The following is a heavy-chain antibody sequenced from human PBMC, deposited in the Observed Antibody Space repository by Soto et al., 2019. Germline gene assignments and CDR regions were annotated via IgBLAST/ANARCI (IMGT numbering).Heavy chain of an antibody. CDR2: IYYSGST. J-gene: IGHJ5*02. V-gene: IGHV4-39*01. Sequence: SETLSLTCTVSGGSISSSSYYWGWIRQPPGKGLEWIGSIYYSGSTYYNPSLKSRVTISVDTSKNQFSLKLSSVTAADTAVYYCATSTDCSSTSCYEGVNWFDPWGQGTLVTVSS. D-gene: IGHD2-2*01. CDR1: GGSISSSSYY. CDR3: ATSTDCSSTSCYEGVNWFDP.